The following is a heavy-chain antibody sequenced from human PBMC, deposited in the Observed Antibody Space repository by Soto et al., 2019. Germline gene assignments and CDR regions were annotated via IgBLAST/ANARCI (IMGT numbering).Heavy chain of an antibody. Sequence: TENLSLTRTGSPDCIVRYYLCCIRQLQGKGLEWIGYIYYSGSTNYNPSLKSRVTISVDTSKNQFSLKLSSVTAADTAVYYCARGHSYGYGDYYYYGMDVWGQGTTVT. CDR1: PDCIVRYY. D-gene: IGHD5-18*01. CDR3: ARGHSYGYGDYYYYGMDV. V-gene: IGHV4-59*01. CDR2: IYYSGST. J-gene: IGHJ6*02.